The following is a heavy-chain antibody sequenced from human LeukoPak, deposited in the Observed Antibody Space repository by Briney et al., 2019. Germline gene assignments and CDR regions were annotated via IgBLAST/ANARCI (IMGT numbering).Heavy chain of an antibody. CDR2: FSGSGGST. Sequence: GGSLRLSCAASGFTFSSYAMSWVRQAPGKGLEWVSVFSGSGGSTYYADSVKGRFTISRDNSKNTLYLQMNSLRAEDTAVYYCAKDYGDSKYYFDYWGQGTLVTVSS. V-gene: IGHV3-23*01. D-gene: IGHD4-17*01. J-gene: IGHJ4*02. CDR3: AKDYGDSKYYFDY. CDR1: GFTFSSYA.